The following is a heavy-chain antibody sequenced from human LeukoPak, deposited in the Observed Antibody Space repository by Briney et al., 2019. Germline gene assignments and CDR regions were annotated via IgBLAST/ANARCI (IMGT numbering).Heavy chain of an antibody. D-gene: IGHD5-18*01. J-gene: IGHJ5*02. Sequence: GGSLRLSCAASGFTFSSYAMSWVRQAPGKGLEWVSAISGSGGGTYYADSVKGRFTISRDNSKNTLYLQMNSLRAEDTAVYYCAKDTESYGSGWFDPWGQGTLVTVSS. CDR1: GFTFSSYA. V-gene: IGHV3-23*01. CDR2: ISGSGGGT. CDR3: AKDTESYGSGWFDP.